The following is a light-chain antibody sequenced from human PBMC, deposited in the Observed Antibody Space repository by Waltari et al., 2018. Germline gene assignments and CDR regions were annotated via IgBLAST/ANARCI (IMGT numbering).Light chain of an antibody. CDR1: ETISSW. CDR2: KAS. J-gene: IGKJ2*01. Sequence: DIQMTQSPSTLSASVGARVTITCRASETISSWLAWYQQKPGKAPNLLIYKASILESGVPSRFSGSGSGTEFTLTISSLQPDDFATYYCQQYNSYSPYTFGQGTKLAI. V-gene: IGKV1-5*03. CDR3: QQYNSYSPYT.